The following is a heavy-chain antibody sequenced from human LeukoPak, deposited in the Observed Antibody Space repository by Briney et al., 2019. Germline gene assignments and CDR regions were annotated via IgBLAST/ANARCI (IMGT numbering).Heavy chain of an antibody. J-gene: IGHJ6*02. CDR1: GYTFTSYA. CDR2: INTNTGNP. Sequence: GASVKVSCKASGYTFTSYAMNWVRQAPGQGLEWMGWINTNTGNPTYAQGFTGRFVFSLDTSDSTAYLQISSLKAEDTAVYYCARGGPRRACGGGDYYDSSGYYPGYYYYYGMDVWGQGTTVTVSS. V-gene: IGHV7-4-1*02. CDR3: ARGGPRRACGGGDYYDSSGYYPGYYYYYGMDV. D-gene: IGHD3-22*01.